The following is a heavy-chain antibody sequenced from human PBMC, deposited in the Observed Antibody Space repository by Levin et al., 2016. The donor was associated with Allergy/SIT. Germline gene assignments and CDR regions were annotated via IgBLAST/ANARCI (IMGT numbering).Heavy chain of an antibody. D-gene: IGHD3-16*01. CDR1: GFSLNTSEVG. Sequence: SGPTLVKPTETLTLTCTFSGFSLNTSEVGVGWIRQPPGKALEWLALIYWDDEKRYSPTLNTRLTITKDTSNNQVVLIMTNMDVVDTGTYYCAHNGAGWDYFDYWGQGTLVTVSS. CDR2: IYWDDEK. V-gene: IGHV2-5*02. J-gene: IGHJ4*02. CDR3: AHNGAGWDYFDY.